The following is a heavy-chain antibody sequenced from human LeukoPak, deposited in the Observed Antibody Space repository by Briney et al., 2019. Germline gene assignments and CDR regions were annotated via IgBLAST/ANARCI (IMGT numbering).Heavy chain of an antibody. CDR1: GFTFSSYG. D-gene: IGHD3-22*01. Sequence: GGSLRLSCAASGFTFSSYGMHWVRQAPGKGLEGVAVILYDGSDKYYADSVKGRFTISRDNSKDTLYLQMNSLRVEDAAVYYCARSSSGYYYDMDVXXQGXTVIVSS. CDR3: ARSSSGYYYDMDV. J-gene: IGHJ6*02. CDR2: ILYDGSDK. V-gene: IGHV3-30*03.